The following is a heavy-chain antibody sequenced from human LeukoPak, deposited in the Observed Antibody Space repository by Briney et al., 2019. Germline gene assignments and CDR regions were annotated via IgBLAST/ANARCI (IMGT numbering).Heavy chain of an antibody. J-gene: IGHJ6*04. V-gene: IGHV4-4*07. CDR3: ARDGGYCGGDCFVDV. D-gene: IGHD2-21*02. CDR2: IYTGGST. Sequence: SETLSLTCTVSGGSISSYYWSWIRQPAGKGLEWIGRIYTGGSTNYNPSLKSRFTMSVDTSKNQFSLKLSSVTAADTAVYYCARDGGYCGGDCFVDVWGKGTTVTVSS. CDR1: GGSISSYY.